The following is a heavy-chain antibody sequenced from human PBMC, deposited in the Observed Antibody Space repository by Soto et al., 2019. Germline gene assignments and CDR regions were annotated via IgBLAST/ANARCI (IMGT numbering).Heavy chain of an antibody. CDR2: VSASGLNT. CDR1: GFTFSTYC. J-gene: IGHJ6*02. Sequence: GGTGRLACAASGFTFSTYCMDWVRQDPGKGLEWVSGVSASGLNTDYADSVKGRFTISRDNSKSTLYLQMNSLRAEDTVLYYCAKGRSYYYYDGVDFWGQGTTLTVSS. V-gene: IGHV3-23*01. CDR3: AKGRSYYYYDGVDF.